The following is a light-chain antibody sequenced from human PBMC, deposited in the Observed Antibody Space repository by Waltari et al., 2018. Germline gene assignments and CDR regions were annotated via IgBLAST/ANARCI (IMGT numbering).Light chain of an antibody. J-gene: IGKJ4*01. V-gene: IGKV3-11*01. CDR1: QRVSYY. CDR2: DTS. CDR3: QQRRNWPLT. Sequence: EIVLTQSQATLSLSRGERATRSCRASQRVSYYLAWYQQRPGQAPRLLSYDTSHRAPGIPDRFSGSGSETDFTLTISSLEPEDFAVYYCQQRRNWPLTFGGGTKVEIK.